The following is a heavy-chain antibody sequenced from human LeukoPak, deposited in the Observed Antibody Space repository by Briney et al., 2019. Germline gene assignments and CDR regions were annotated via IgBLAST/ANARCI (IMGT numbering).Heavy chain of an antibody. CDR3: ARAVTMVRGVIMAAFDI. CDR1: GFSFSNYA. Sequence: GGSLRLSCAASGFSFSNYAMTWVRQGPGKGLEWVSSLSESGVTTHHADSVKGRFTISRDNSKNTLYLQMNSLRAEDTAVYYCARAVTMVRGVIMAAFDIWGQGTMVTVSS. J-gene: IGHJ3*02. CDR2: LSESGVTT. V-gene: IGHV3-23*01. D-gene: IGHD3-10*01.